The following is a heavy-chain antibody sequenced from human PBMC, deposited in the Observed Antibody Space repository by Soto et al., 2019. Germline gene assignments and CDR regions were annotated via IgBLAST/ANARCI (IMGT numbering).Heavy chain of an antibody. D-gene: IGHD6-19*01. CDR2: VYYTGST. V-gene: IGHV4-59*01. CDR3: ARSVAVPGAHIDY. CDR1: GGSISGSY. J-gene: IGHJ4*02. Sequence: LSLTCSVSGGSISGSYWSWIRQSPGKGLEWLGYVYYTGSTNYSPSLRSRVSISVDTSKNEFSLRLSSVTAADTAVYFCARSVAVPGAHIDYWGQGTQVTVSS.